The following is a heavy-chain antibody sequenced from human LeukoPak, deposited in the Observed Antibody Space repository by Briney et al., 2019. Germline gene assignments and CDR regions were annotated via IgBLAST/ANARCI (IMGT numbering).Heavy chain of an antibody. Sequence: GASVRVSCKASGYTFTSYDINWVRQATGQGGEWMGWMNPNSGNTGYAQKFQGRVTMTRNTSISTAYMELSSLRSEDTAVYYCARGSYDSRGYAKRDWGQGTLVTVSS. D-gene: IGHD3-22*01. CDR1: GYTFTSYD. CDR3: ARGSYDSRGYAKRD. CDR2: MNPNSGNT. V-gene: IGHV1-8*01. J-gene: IGHJ4*02.